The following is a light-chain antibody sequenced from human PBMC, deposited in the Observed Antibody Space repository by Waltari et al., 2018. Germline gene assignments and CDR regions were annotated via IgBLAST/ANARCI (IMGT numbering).Light chain of an antibody. CDR2: KAS. Sequence: DIQMTQSPSTLSASVGDKVTSTCRASQSISNWLAWYQQKPGKAPKLLLYKASTLESGVPSRFSGSGSGTEFTLTISSLQPDDFATYYGQQYNSYSLLTFGGGTKVEIK. CDR1: QSISNW. J-gene: IGKJ4*01. V-gene: IGKV1-5*03. CDR3: QQYNSYSLLT.